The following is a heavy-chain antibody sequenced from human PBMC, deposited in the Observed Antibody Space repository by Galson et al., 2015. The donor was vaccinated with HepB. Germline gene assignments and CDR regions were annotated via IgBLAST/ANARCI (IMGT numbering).Heavy chain of an antibody. V-gene: IGHV1-2*06. CDR3: ARVVRLGAPVDY. CDR2: INPNSGGT. Sequence: SVKVSCKASGDTFTGYYMHWVRQAPGQGLEWMGRINPNSGGTNYAQKFQGRVTMTRDTSISTAYMELSRLRSDDTAVYYCARVVRLGAPVDYWGQGTLVTVSS. J-gene: IGHJ4*02. D-gene: IGHD1-26*01. CDR1: GDTFTGYY.